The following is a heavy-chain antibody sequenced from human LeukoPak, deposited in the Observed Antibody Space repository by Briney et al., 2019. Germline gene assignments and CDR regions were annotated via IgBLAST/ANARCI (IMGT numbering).Heavy chain of an antibody. V-gene: IGHV1-46*01. J-gene: IGHJ4*02. CDR2: INPSGGTT. D-gene: IGHD3-9*01. CDR3: ARDRGYDILTGYFLGDW. Sequence: ASVKVSCKASGYTFTSYYMHWVRQAPRQGLEWMGIINPSGGTTSYAQKFQGRVTMTRDTSTSTVYMELSSLRSEDTAVYYCARDRGYDILTGYFLGDWWGQGTLVTVSS. CDR1: GYTFTSYY.